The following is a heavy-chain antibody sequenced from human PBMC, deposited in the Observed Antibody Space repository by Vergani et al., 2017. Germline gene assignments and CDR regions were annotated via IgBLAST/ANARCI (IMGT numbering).Heavy chain of an antibody. CDR3: ARGSRTIAARRGWFDP. Sequence: QVQLQESGPGLVKPSETLSLTCTVSGGSISSYYWSWIRQPPGKGLEWIGYIYYSGSTNYNPSLKSRVTISVDTSKNQFSLKLSSVTAADTAVYYCARGSRTIAARRGWFDPWGQGTLVTVSS. D-gene: IGHD6-6*01. CDR2: IYYSGST. J-gene: IGHJ5*02. V-gene: IGHV4-59*01. CDR1: GGSISSYY.